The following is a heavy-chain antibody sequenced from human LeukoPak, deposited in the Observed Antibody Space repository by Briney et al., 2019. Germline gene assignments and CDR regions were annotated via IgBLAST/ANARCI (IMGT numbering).Heavy chain of an antibody. J-gene: IGHJ3*02. CDR1: GDSVSSNTAA. Sequence: SQTLSLTCAISGDSVSSNTAAWNWIRQSPSRGLEWLGRTYYRSKWYNDYAVSVGSRITINADTSKNQFSLQLNSVTPEDTAVYYCARDLLSSGWYVGAFDIWGQGTMVTVSS. D-gene: IGHD6-19*01. V-gene: IGHV6-1*01. CDR3: ARDLLSSGWYVGAFDI. CDR2: TYYRSKWYN.